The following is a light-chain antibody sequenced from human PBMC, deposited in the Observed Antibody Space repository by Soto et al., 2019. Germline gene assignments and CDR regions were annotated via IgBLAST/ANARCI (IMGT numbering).Light chain of an antibody. CDR2: DVS. Sequence: QSALTPPPSASGSPGQSVTISCTGTSSDVGGYNYVSWYQQHPGKAPKLMMYDVSTRPSGVPDRFSGSKSGHTASLTVSGLPAEDEADYYCSSYAGSTPVVFGGGTKLTVL. V-gene: IGLV2-8*01. J-gene: IGLJ2*01. CDR1: SSDVGGYNY. CDR3: SSYAGSTPVV.